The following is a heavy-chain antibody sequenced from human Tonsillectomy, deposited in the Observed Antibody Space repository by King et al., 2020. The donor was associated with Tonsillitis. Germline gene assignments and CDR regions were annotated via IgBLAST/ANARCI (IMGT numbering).Heavy chain of an antibody. Sequence: VQLVESGGGLVQPGGSLRLSCAASGFPLSTSWMSWVRQAPGKGLDWVANINPDGSEQNYVDSVKGRFTISRDNAKNSLYLQMNSVRGEDTAVYYCVKGGGSGWPFDYWGQGTLVPVSS. V-gene: IGHV3-7*01. D-gene: IGHD6-19*01. CDR3: VKGGGSGWPFDY. J-gene: IGHJ4*02. CDR1: GFPLSTSW. CDR2: INPDGSEQ.